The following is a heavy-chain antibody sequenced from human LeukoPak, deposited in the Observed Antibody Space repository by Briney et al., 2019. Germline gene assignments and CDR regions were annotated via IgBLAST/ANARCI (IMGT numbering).Heavy chain of an antibody. V-gene: IGHV3-23*01. CDR1: GFTFSRHA. CDR2: ITGTGNGGNT. CDR3: AKDSLASYLDARSGKNTLHDY. D-gene: IGHD3-22*01. J-gene: IGHJ4*02. Sequence: GGSLRLSCAASGFTFSRHAVSWVRQAPGKGLEWVSGITGTGNGGNTYYADSVKGRFTISRHNSKNMLYLQMNSVRVEDTAIYSCAKDSLASYLDARSGKNTLHDYWGQGALVTVSS.